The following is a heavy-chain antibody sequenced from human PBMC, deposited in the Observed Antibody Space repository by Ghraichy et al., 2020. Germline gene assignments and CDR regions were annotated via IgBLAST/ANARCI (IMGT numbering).Heavy chain of an antibody. Sequence: GSLRLSCAASGFTVSSTYMSWVRQAPGKGLEWVSIIYSGGGTYYAESVKGRFTFSRDNSKNTLYLQMHSLRAEDTAVYYCARDYYYGSGSSNGNYYYYYGMDVWGQGTTVTVSS. CDR2: IYSGGGT. V-gene: IGHV3-66*01. CDR1: GFTVSSTY. J-gene: IGHJ6*02. CDR3: ARDYYYGSGSSNGNYYYYYGMDV. D-gene: IGHD3-10*01.